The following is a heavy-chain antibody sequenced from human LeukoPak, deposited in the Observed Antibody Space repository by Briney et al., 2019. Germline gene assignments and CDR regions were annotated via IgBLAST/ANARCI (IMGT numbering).Heavy chain of an antibody. CDR2: INHSGST. V-gene: IGHV4-34*01. CDR3: ARGDYYDL. CDR1: GGSISGYY. Sequence: SETLSLTCTVSGGSISGYYWSWIRQPPGKGLEWIGEINHSGSTNYNPSLKSRVTISVDTSKNQFSLKLSSVTAADTAVYYCARGDYYDLWGQGTLVTVSS. J-gene: IGHJ4*02.